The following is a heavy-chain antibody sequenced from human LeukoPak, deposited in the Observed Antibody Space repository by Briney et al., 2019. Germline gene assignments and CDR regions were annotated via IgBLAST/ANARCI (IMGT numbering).Heavy chain of an antibody. CDR3: ARDRDDFWSGIDD. CDR2: ISSSSSYI. J-gene: IGHJ4*02. Sequence: GGSLRLSCAASGFTFSSYSMNWVRQAPGKGLEWVSSISSSSSYIYYADSVKGRFTISRDNAKNSLYLQMNSLRAEDTAVYYCARDRDDFWSGIDDWGQGTLVTVSS. CDR1: GFTFSSYS. V-gene: IGHV3-21*01. D-gene: IGHD3-3*01.